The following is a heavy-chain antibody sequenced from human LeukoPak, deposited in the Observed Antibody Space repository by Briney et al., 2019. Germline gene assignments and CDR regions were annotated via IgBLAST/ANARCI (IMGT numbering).Heavy chain of an antibody. CDR3: ARDRGGSSSWYGRGQGFYSDY. V-gene: IGHV1-18*01. J-gene: IGHJ4*02. Sequence: ASVKVSCKASGYTFTSYGISWVRQAPGQGLEWMGWISAYNGNTNYAQELQGRVTMTTDTSTSTAYMELRSLRSDDTAVYYCARDRGGSSSWYGRGQGFYSDYWGQGTLVTVSS. CDR2: ISAYNGNT. CDR1: GYTFTSYG. D-gene: IGHD6-13*01.